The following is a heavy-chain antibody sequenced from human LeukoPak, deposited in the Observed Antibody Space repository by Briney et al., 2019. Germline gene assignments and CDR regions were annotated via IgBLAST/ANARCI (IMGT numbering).Heavy chain of an antibody. Sequence: ASVKVSCKASGYTFTGYYMHWVRRAPRQGLEWMGWINPNSGGTNYAQKFQGRVTMTRDTSISTAYMELSRLRSDDTAVYYCARVPRGYSYGYDYWGQGTLVTVSS. CDR3: ARVPRGYSYGYDY. V-gene: IGHV1-2*02. D-gene: IGHD5-18*01. CDR2: INPNSGGT. CDR1: GYTFTGYY. J-gene: IGHJ4*02.